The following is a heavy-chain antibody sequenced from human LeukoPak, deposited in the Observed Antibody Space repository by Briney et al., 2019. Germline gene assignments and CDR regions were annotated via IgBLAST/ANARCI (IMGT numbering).Heavy chain of an antibody. D-gene: IGHD3-22*01. V-gene: IGHV3-23*01. CDR2: ISGSGGST. Sequence: GGSLRLSCAASGFTFSSYAMSWVRQAPGKGLEWVSAISGSGGSTYYADSVKGRFTISRDNSKNTLYLQMNSLRAEDTAVYCCAKQVQRYYYDSSGWFDPWGQGTLVTVSS. CDR1: GFTFSSYA. J-gene: IGHJ5*02. CDR3: AKQVQRYYYDSSGWFDP.